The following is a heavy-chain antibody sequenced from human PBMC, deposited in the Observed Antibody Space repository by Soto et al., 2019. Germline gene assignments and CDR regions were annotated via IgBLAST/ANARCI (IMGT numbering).Heavy chain of an antibody. CDR2: IWYDGSNK. V-gene: IGHV3-33*01. CDR3: ARNNAGYFDY. CDR1: GFSFSSYV. J-gene: IGHJ4*02. D-gene: IGHD1-1*01. Sequence: QVPLVESGGGVVQPGRSLRLSCAASGFSFSSYVMHWVRQTPGKGLEWVAVIWYDGSNKYYADSVKGRFTISRDSSKNTQYLQMNSLRAEDTAVYYCARNNAGYFDYWGQGTLVTVSS.